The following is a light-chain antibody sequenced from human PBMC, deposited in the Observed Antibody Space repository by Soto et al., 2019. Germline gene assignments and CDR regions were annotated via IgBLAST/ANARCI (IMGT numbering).Light chain of an antibody. V-gene: IGKV1-39*01. CDR3: PDTYSIPLT. CDR2: AAS. CDR1: QIIGNY. J-gene: IGKJ1*01. Sequence: DIPMTQFPSSLSASVGDRVTFTCRASQIIGNYLNWYQQRPGKAPTLLISAASSLESGVPSRLSGSGCGTDFTLNISSLQPEDCATYYCPDTYSIPLTCVQGTEVEI.